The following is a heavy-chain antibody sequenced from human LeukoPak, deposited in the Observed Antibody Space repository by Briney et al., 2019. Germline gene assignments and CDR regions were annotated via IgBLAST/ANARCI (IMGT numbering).Heavy chain of an antibody. Sequence: SETLSLTCTVSGGSISSSSYYWGWIRQPPGKGLEWIGSIYYSGSTNYNPSLKSRVTISVDTSKNQFSLKLSSVTAADTAVYYCARYTVNYYGMDVWGQGTTVTVSS. CDR3: ARYTVNYYGMDV. J-gene: IGHJ6*02. CDR2: IYYSGST. CDR1: GGSISSSSYY. V-gene: IGHV4-39*07.